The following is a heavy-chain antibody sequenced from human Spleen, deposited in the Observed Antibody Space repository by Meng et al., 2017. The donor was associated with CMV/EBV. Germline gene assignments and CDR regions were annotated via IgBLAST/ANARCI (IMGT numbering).Heavy chain of an antibody. CDR2: IIPSLDIT. CDR3: AKEGRLGFDP. Sequence: KVSCKASGDALTSYTMSWVRQAPGQGLEWMGKIIPSLDITKYQQKFQDRVTITADKSTRTVYVEMNSLTSDDTAVYFCAKEGRLGFDPWGQGTLVTVSS. CDR1: GDALTSYT. D-gene: IGHD5-12*01. V-gene: IGHV1-69*04. J-gene: IGHJ5*02.